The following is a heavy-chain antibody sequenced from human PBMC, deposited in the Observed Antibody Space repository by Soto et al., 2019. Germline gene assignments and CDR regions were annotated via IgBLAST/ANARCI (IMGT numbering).Heavy chain of an antibody. D-gene: IGHD3-3*01. CDR2: YDLEDGKI. CDR1: GYPLSEVA. CDR3: AASGQRFLAWVRLDS. Sequence: ASVKVSCKVSGYPLSEVALHWVRQAPGKGLEWMGGYDLEDGKIVYAQGFRGRLSITEDTLTNAADMELGSLRFEDTAVYYSAASGQRFLAWVRLDSWGQGTLVTVSS. V-gene: IGHV1-24*01. J-gene: IGHJ4*02.